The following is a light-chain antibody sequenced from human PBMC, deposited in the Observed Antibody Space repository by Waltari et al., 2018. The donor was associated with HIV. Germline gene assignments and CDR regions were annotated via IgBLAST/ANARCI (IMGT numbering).Light chain of an antibody. CDR3: QVWEVSGDHPV. J-gene: IGLJ3*02. V-gene: IGLV3-21*01. CDR2: DDR. CDR1: NIESTS. Sequence: SYVLTQPPSVSVAPGQTASLTCGINNIESTSVHWYPQKPGQAPVLVIYDDRDRPSGIPERFSGSNSGNTATLTISRVEAGDEADYYCQVWEVSGDHPVFGGGTKLTVL.